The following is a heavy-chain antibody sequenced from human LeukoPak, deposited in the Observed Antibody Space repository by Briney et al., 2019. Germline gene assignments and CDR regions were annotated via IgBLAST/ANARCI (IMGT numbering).Heavy chain of an antibody. CDR1: GFTFSSYW. Sequence: PTGGSLRLSCAASGFTFSSYWMAWVRQAPGKGLEWVALISYNGGRKDYADSVKGRFTIDRDNSKNTVYLQMNSLRPDDTGIYSCARQESRNYQYEGLDYWGQGNLVTVSP. CDR2: ISYNGGRK. V-gene: IGHV3-30*03. CDR3: ARQESRNYQYEGLDY. D-gene: IGHD3-16*01. J-gene: IGHJ4*02.